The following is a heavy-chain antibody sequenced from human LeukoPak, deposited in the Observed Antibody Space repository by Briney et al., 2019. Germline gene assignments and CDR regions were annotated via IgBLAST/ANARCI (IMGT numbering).Heavy chain of an antibody. Sequence: SETLSLTCTVSGGSVSSYYWSWIRQPPGKGLEWIGYIYYSGSTNYNPSLKSRVTISVDTSKNQFSLKLSSVTAADTAVYYCARDRVPAAITLDAFDIWGQGTMVTVSS. V-gene: IGHV4-59*02. D-gene: IGHD2-2*01. CDR2: IYYSGST. CDR3: ARDRVPAAITLDAFDI. J-gene: IGHJ3*02. CDR1: GGSVSSYY.